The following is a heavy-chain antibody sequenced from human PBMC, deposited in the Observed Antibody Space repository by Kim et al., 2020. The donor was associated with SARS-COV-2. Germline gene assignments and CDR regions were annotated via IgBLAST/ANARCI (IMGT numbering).Heavy chain of an antibody. J-gene: IGHJ4*02. Sequence: GESLKISCKGSGYSFTSYWISWVRQMPGKGLEWMGRIDPSDSYTNYSPSFQGHVTISADKSISTAYLQWSSLKASDTAMYYCATPVGGSYGPGDYWGQGTLVTVSS. CDR3: ATPVGGSYGPGDY. CDR2: IDPSDSYT. V-gene: IGHV5-10-1*01. CDR1: GYSFTSYW. D-gene: IGHD1-26*01.